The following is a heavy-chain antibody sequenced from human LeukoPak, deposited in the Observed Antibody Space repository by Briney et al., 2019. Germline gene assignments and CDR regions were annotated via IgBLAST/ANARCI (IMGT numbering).Heavy chain of an antibody. V-gene: IGHV4-34*01. Sequence: SETLSLTCAVYGGSFSGYYWSWIRQPPGKGLEWIGEISHSGSTNYNPSLKSRVTISVDTSKNQFSLKLSSVTAADTAVYYCARKRLHCSGGSCYSQLLPYFDYWGQGTLVTVSS. D-gene: IGHD2-15*01. CDR2: ISHSGST. J-gene: IGHJ4*02. CDR3: ARKRLHCSGGSCYSQLLPYFDY. CDR1: GGSFSGYY.